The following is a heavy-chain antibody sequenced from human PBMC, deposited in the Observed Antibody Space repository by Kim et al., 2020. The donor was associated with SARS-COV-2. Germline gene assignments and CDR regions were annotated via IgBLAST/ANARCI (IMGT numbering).Heavy chain of an antibody. CDR3: ALVSWHWNPS. J-gene: IGHJ4*02. CDR2: IDDGGGGT. CDR1: GFTFSAHY. Sequence: GGSLRLSCAASGFTFSAHYMNWVRRAPGKGPEWVSGIDDGGGGTFYADSVKGRFTISRDNSKNALYLQMNSLRADDTAVYYCALVSWHWNPSWGQGTLVTVSS. V-gene: IGHV3-23*01. D-gene: IGHD1-1*01.